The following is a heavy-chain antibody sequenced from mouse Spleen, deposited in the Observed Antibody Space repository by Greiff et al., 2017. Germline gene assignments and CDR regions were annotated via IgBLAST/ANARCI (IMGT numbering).Heavy chain of an antibody. J-gene: IGHJ4*01. Sequence: VQLQQPGAELVKPGASVKLSCKASGYTFTSYWMQWVKQRPGQGLEWIGEIDPSDSYTNYNQKFKGKATLTVDTSSSTAYMQLSSLTSEDSAVYYCARGDGSSYLYAMDYWGQGTSVTVSS. V-gene: IGHV1-50*01. CDR2: IDPSDSYT. D-gene: IGHD1-1*01. CDR3: ARGDGSSYLYAMDY. CDR1: GYTFTSYW.